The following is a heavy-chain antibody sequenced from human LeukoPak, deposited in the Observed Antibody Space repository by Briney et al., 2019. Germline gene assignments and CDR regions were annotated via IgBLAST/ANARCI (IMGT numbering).Heavy chain of an antibody. CDR2: INPNSGGT. D-gene: IGHD3-22*01. CDR1: GYTFTGYY. Sequence: ASVKLSCKASGYTFTGYYMHWVRQAPGQGLGWMGWINPNSGGTNYAQKFQGRVTMTRDTSISTAYMELSRLRSDDTAVYYCARGRDSSGYYAFYIWGQGTMVTVSS. V-gene: IGHV1-2*02. J-gene: IGHJ3*02. CDR3: ARGRDSSGYYAFYI.